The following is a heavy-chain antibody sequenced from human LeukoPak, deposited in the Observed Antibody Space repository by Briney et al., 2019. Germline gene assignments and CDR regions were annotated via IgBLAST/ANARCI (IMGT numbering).Heavy chain of an antibody. J-gene: IGHJ6*02. V-gene: IGHV3-23*01. CDR2: ISGSGGST. Sequence: PGGSLRLSCAASGFTFSSYAMSWVRQAPGKGLELVSGISGSGGSTYHADSVKGRFTISRDNSENTLYLQMNSLGAEDTAVYYCVAHSGYEAYYYYGMDVWGQGTTVTVSS. D-gene: IGHD5-12*01. CDR1: GFTFSSYA. CDR3: VAHSGYEAYYYYGMDV.